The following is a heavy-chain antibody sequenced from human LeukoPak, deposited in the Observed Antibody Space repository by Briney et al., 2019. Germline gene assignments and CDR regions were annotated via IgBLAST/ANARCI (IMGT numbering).Heavy chain of an antibody. Sequence: GGSLRLSCAASGFTFSSYSMNWVRQAPGKGLEWVSSISSSSSYIYYADSVKGRFTISRDNAKNSLYLQMNSLRAEDTAVYYCARHPRVGATHDAFDIWGQGTMVTVPS. CDR3: ARHPRVGATHDAFDI. J-gene: IGHJ3*02. CDR1: GFTFSSYS. V-gene: IGHV3-21*01. D-gene: IGHD1-26*01. CDR2: ISSSSSYI.